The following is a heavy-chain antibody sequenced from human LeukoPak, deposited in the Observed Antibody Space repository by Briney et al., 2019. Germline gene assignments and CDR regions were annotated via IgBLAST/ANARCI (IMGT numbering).Heavy chain of an antibody. V-gene: IGHV1-46*01. CDR3: ARVSMVTGGGMDV. Sequence: ASVKVSCKASGYTFTSYYMHWVRQAPGQGLEWMEIINLSGGSTSYAQKFQGRVTMTRDTSTSTVDMELSSLRSEDTAVYYCARVSMVTGGGMDVWGQVTTVTVSS. J-gene: IGHJ6*02. CDR2: INLSGGST. CDR1: GYTFTSYY. D-gene: IGHD5-18*01.